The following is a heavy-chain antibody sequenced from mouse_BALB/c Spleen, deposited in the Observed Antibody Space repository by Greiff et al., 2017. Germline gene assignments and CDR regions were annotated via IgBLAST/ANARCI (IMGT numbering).Heavy chain of an antibody. J-gene: IGHJ3*01. Sequence: QVQLKQPGAELVKPGASVKLSCKASGYTFTSYWMHWVKQRPGQGLEWIGEINPSNGRTNYNEKFKSKATLTVDKSSSTAYMQLSSLTSEDSAVYYCAATRFAYWGQGTLVTVSA. CDR2: INPSNGRT. V-gene: IGHV1S81*02. CDR1: GYTFTSYW. D-gene: IGHD1-1*01. CDR3: AATRFAY.